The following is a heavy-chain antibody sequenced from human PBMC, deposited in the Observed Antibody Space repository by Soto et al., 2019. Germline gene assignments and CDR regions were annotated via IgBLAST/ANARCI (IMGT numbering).Heavy chain of an antibody. CDR2: IIPIFGTA. J-gene: IGHJ6*02. Sequence: QVQLVQSGAEVKKPGSSVKVSCKASGGTFSSYAISWVRQAPGQGLEWMGGIIPIFGTANYVQKFQGRVTITADESTSTAYMELSSLRSEDTAVYYCASDYDFWSGYPEPYYYYYGMDVWGQGTTVTVSS. CDR1: GGTFSSYA. V-gene: IGHV1-69*01. D-gene: IGHD3-3*01. CDR3: ASDYDFWSGYPEPYYYYYGMDV.